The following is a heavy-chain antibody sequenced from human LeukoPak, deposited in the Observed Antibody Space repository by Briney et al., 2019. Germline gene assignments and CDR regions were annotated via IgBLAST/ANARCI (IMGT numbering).Heavy chain of an antibody. Sequence: SVTLSLPCHVSGGSISSYYWSWIRPPPGKGLEWIGSMYYSGNTNYNPSLKSRVTTSVDTSKNQFSLKLSSVTAADTAVYYCARHTLVGARNAFDIWGQGTMVTVSS. CDR3: ARHTLVGARNAFDI. J-gene: IGHJ3*02. CDR2: MYYSGNT. CDR1: GGSISSYY. V-gene: IGHV4-59*08. D-gene: IGHD1-26*01.